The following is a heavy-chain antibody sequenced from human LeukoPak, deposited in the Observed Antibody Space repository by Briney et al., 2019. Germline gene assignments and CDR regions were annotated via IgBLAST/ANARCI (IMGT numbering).Heavy chain of an antibody. Sequence: VASVKVSCKASGYTFTNYYMHWVRQAPGQGLEWMGIVNTTGGSTSYAQKFQGRVTLTRDTSTSTVYMELSSLRSEDTAMYYCARATQQWFFFNFWGQGTLVTVSS. CDR1: GYTFTNYY. J-gene: IGHJ4*02. D-gene: IGHD3-22*01. V-gene: IGHV1-46*01. CDR2: VNTTGGST. CDR3: ARATQQWFFFNF.